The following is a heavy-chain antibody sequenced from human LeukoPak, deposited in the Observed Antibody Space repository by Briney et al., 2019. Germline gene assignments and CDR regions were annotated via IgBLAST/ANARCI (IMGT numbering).Heavy chain of an antibody. Sequence: KPGGSLRLSCAASGFTVRNAWMSWVRQAPGKGLEWVGRIKSKTDGGTTDYAAPVKGRFTISRDDSKNTLYLQMNSLKTEDTAVYYCTTYNSRDAFDIWGQGTMVTVSP. CDR3: TTYNSRDAFDI. CDR1: GFTVRNAW. CDR2: IKSKTDGGTT. V-gene: IGHV3-15*05. D-gene: IGHD2/OR15-2a*01. J-gene: IGHJ3*02.